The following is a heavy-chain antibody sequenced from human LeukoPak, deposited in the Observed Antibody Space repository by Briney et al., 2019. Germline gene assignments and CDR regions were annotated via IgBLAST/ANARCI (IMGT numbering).Heavy chain of an antibody. Sequence: PSETLSLTCTVSGGSISSYCWSWIRQPPGKGLEWIGYIYYSGSTNYNPSLKSRVTISVDTSKNQFSLKLSSVTAADTAVYYCARENRAYYYYGMDVWGQGTTVTVSS. V-gene: IGHV4-59*01. J-gene: IGHJ6*02. CDR1: GGSISSYC. CDR3: ARENRAYYYYGMDV. CDR2: IYYSGST.